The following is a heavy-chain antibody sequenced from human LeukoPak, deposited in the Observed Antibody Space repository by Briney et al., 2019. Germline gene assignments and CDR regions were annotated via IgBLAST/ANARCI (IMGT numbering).Heavy chain of an antibody. CDR2: INPNSGGT. V-gene: IGHV1-2*02. CDR3: ARNADTYGHGDWFDP. Sequence: ASVKVSCKASGYTFTSYGISWVRQAPGQGLEWMGWINPNSGGTNYAQNFQGRVTMTRDTSISTAYMELSRLRSDDTAIYYCARNADTYGHGDWFDPWGQGTLVTVSS. CDR1: GYTFTSYG. J-gene: IGHJ5*02. D-gene: IGHD5-18*01.